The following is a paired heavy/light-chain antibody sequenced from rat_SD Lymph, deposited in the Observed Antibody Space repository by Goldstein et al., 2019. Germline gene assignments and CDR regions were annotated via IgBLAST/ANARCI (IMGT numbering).Heavy chain of an antibody. CDR1: GFSLSTYGMG. D-gene: IGHD1-2*01. J-gene: IGHJ2*01. CDR2: IWWDDDK. V-gene: IGHV8-20*01. Sequence: QVTLKESGPGILQPSQTLSLTCTFSGFSLSTYGMGVGWIRQPSGKGLEWLANIWWDDDKYYNPSLKNRLTISKDTSNNQAFLKITNVDTADTATYYCARIGDTIAAISLYFDYWGQGVMVTVSS. CDR3: ARIGDTIAAISLYFDY.
Light chain of an antibody. V-gene: IGKV12S20*01. CDR3: LQRYSNLT. Sequence: DIQMTQSPASLSASLEEIVTITCQASQDIGNWLAWYQQKPGKSPQLLIHSATSLADGIPSRFSGSRSGTQYSLKISRLQVEDTGIYYCLQRYSNLTFGSGTKLEIK. CDR2: SAT. J-gene: IGKJ4*01. CDR1: QDIGNW.